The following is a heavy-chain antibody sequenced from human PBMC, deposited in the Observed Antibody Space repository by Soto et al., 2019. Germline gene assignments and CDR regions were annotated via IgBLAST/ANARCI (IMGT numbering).Heavy chain of an antibody. CDR3: ASLYYYDSSDYIFDY. CDR1: GYTFTGYY. J-gene: IGHJ4*02. Sequence: GASVKVSCKASGYTFTGYYIHWVRQAPGQGLEWMGWINPDSGDTNFAQKLQGRVTMTRDTSISTAYMELSRLRSDDTALYYCASLYYYDSSDYIFDYWGQGTLVTVSS. D-gene: IGHD3-22*01. CDR2: INPDSGDT. V-gene: IGHV1-2*02.